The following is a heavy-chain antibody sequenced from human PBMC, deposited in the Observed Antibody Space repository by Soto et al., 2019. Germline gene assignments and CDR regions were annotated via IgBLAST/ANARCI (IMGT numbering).Heavy chain of an antibody. CDR2: ISGYNGNT. V-gene: IGHV1-18*04. CDR1: GYTFTNYG. CDR3: ARDREYYYDSSGNYYYHYGMDV. J-gene: IGHJ6*02. D-gene: IGHD3-22*01. Sequence: QVQLVESGAEVKKPGASAKVSCKASGYTFTNYGISWVRQAPGQGLEWMGWISGYNGNTKYAQKFQGRVTMTTDTPTNTAYMELRSLRSDDTAVYYCARDREYYYDSSGNYYYHYGMDVWGQGTTVTVS.